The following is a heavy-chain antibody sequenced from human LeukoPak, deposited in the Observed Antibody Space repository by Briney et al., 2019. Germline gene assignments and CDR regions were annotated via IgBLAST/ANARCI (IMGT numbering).Heavy chain of an antibody. Sequence: GGSLRLSCAASGFTFSSYAMSWVRQAPGKGLEWVSAISGSGGSTYYADSVKGRFTISRDNAKNSLYLQMNSLRAEDTALYYCARDRRLRFLEWPLYYYYMDVWGKGTTVTVSS. CDR2: ISGSGGST. D-gene: IGHD3-3*01. J-gene: IGHJ6*03. V-gene: IGHV3-23*01. CDR1: GFTFSSYA. CDR3: ARDRRLRFLEWPLYYYYMDV.